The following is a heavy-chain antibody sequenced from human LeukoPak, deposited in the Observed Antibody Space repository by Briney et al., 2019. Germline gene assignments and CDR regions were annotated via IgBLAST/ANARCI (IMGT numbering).Heavy chain of an antibody. J-gene: IGHJ4*02. CDR2: IYTSGST. CDR1: GGSISSGSYY. D-gene: IGHD6-13*01. Sequence: PSETLSLTCTVSGGSISSGSYYWGWIRQPPGKGLEWIGSIYTSGSTNYNPSLKSRATISVDTSKNQFSLKLSSVTAADTAVYYCARVAAAGDFDYWGQGTLVTVSS. V-gene: IGHV4-39*07. CDR3: ARVAAAGDFDY.